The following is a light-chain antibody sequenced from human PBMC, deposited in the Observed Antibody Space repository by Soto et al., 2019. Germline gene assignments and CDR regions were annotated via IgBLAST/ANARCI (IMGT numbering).Light chain of an antibody. J-gene: IGLJ2*01. CDR2: LNSDGSH. CDR3: QTWATGTVV. V-gene: IGLV4-69*01. Sequence: QPVLTQSPSASASLGASVKLTCTLSSGHSSYAIAWHQQQPEKGPRYLMKLNSDGSHSKGDGIPDRFSGSSSGAERYLTIASLHSEDEADYYCQTWATGTVVFGGGTTLTVL. CDR1: SGHSSYA.